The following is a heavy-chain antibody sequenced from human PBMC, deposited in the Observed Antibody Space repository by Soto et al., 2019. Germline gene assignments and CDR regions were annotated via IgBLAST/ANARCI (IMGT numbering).Heavy chain of an antibody. V-gene: IGHV1-69*12. Sequence: QVQLVQSGAEVKKPGSSVKVSCKASGGTFSSYAISWVRQAPGQGLEWMGGIIPIFGTANYAQKFQGRVTITADDSTSTAYVELSSLRSEDTAVYYCARGSAYCGGDCYPGGDYWGQGTLVTVSS. J-gene: IGHJ4*02. CDR1: GGTFSSYA. D-gene: IGHD2-21*02. CDR3: ARGSAYCGGDCYPGGDY. CDR2: IIPIFGTA.